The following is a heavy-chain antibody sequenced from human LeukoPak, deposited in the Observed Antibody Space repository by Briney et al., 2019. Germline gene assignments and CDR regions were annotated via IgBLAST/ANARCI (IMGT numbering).Heavy chain of an antibody. Sequence: ASVKVSCKPSGYTFTGYYLHWVRQAPGQAVEWMGWINPNTGATVYAQNFQGRVTMSRDTSISTAYMDVSSLRSDDTAVYYCARDRVGSGWPRPFYFEFWGQGTLVTVSS. D-gene: IGHD6-19*01. J-gene: IGHJ4*02. CDR1: GYTFTGYY. CDR2: INPNTGAT. V-gene: IGHV1-2*02. CDR3: ARDRVGSGWPRPFYFEF.